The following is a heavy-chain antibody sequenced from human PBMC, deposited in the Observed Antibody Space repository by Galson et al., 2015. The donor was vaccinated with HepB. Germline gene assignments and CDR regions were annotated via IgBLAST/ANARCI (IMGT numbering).Heavy chain of an antibody. CDR3: ASYGSGIPGAFDI. V-gene: IGHV3-30-3*01. J-gene: IGHJ3*02. Sequence: SLRLSCAASGFTFSSYAMHWVRQAPGKGLEWVAVISYDGSNKYYADSVKGRFTISRDNSKNTLYLQMNSLRAEDTAVYYCASYGSGIPGAFDIWGQGTMVTVSS. D-gene: IGHD3-10*01. CDR1: GFTFSSYA. CDR2: ISYDGSNK.